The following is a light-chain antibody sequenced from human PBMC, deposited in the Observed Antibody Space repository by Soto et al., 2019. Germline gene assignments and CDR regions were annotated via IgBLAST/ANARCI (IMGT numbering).Light chain of an antibody. CDR1: QNVGTNY. CDR2: GAS. Sequence: EIVLTQSPGALSLTPGEGATLSCRSSQNVGTNYLAWYQQKPGQAPGLLIFGASSRASGVPGRFSGSGSGTDFTFTISRLEPEDSAVYYCQQFINSPYMYIFGQGTKLEI. CDR3: QQFINSPYMYI. J-gene: IGKJ2*01. V-gene: IGKV3-20*01.